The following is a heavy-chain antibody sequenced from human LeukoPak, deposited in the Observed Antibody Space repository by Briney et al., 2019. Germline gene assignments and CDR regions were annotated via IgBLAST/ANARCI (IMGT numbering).Heavy chain of an antibody. CDR1: GGSFSGYY. J-gene: IGHJ6*03. CDR2: INHSGST. V-gene: IGHV4-34*01. D-gene: IGHD2-2*01. Sequence: ASDTLSLTCAVYGGSFSGYYWSWIRQPRGKGLEWIGKINHSGSTNYNPSLKSRVTISVETSKNQFSLKLRSVTAADTAVYYFSEGPYCSNTSRNYFYYYYLDVWGQGTPVTVSS. CDR3: SEGPYCSNTSRNYFYYYYLDV.